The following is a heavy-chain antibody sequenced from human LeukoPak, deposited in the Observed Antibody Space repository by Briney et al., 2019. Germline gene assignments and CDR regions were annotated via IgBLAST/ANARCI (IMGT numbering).Heavy chain of an antibody. J-gene: IGHJ4*02. Sequence: SETLSLTCTVSGGSISSGEYYWSWIRQPPGKGLEWIGYFSYTGSTYYNPSVKSRVSISVDTSKNQFSLKLTSVTAADTAVYYCARALNGYFYAFDYWGQGTLVTVSS. CDR1: GGSISSGEYY. D-gene: IGHD2/OR15-2a*01. V-gene: IGHV4-30-4*01. CDR3: ARALNGYFYAFDY. CDR2: FSYTGST.